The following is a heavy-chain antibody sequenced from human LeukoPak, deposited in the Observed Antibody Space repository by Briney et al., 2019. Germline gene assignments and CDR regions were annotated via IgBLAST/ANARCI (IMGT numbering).Heavy chain of an antibody. D-gene: IGHD6-6*01. CDR1: GGPISSSSYY. CDR2: IYYSGST. J-gene: IGHJ5*02. V-gene: IGHV4-39*01. Sequence: SETLSLTCTVSGGPISSSSYYWGWIRQPPGKGLEWIGSIYYSGSTYYNPSLKSRVTISVDTSKNQFSLKLSSVTAADTAVYYCARPVLIAAPPYNWFDPWGQGTLVTVSS. CDR3: ARPVLIAAPPYNWFDP.